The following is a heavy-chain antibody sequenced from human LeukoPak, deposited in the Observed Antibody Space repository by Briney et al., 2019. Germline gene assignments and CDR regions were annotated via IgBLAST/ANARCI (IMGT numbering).Heavy chain of an antibody. Sequence: SVKVSCKASRGTFSSYAISWVRQAPGQGLEWMGRIIPILGIANYAQKFQGRVTITADKSTSTAYMELSSLRSEDTAVYYCAREWELGWFDPWGQGTLVTVSS. J-gene: IGHJ5*02. CDR2: IIPILGIA. V-gene: IGHV1-69*04. D-gene: IGHD1-26*01. CDR3: AREWELGWFDP. CDR1: RGTFSSYA.